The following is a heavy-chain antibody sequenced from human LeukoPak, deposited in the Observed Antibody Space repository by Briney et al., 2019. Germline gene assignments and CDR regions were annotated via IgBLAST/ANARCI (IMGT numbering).Heavy chain of an antibody. CDR3: ARHRYGIGADS. CDR1: GASITVDH. D-gene: IGHD3-3*01. CDR2: ILYTGGI. J-gene: IGHJ4*02. Sequence: SETLSLTCTVSGASITVDHWSWIRLPPGKELEFLGYILYTGGISYNPSLKSRVTISLDASKTQFSLMLNSVTAADTAVYFCARHRYGIGADSWGQGILVTVSS. V-gene: IGHV4-59*08.